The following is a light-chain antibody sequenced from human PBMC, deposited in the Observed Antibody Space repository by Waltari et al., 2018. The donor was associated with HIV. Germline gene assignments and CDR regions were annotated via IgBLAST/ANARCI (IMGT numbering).Light chain of an antibody. J-gene: IGLJ2*01. V-gene: IGLV7-46*01. CDR3: LLFFGATRI. Sequence: QAAVTQEPSMTVSPGGTIILTCGSSAGPVTSKNYAYWFQQKPGQAPTTLIFDSTKRHSGTPARVSGFLLGDKAVLTLSGALSEDEAFYYCLLFFGATRIFGGGTMVTV. CDR1: AGPVTSKNY. CDR2: DST.